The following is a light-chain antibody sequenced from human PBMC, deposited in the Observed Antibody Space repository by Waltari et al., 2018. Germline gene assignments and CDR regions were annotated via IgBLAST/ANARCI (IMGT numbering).Light chain of an antibody. CDR1: QSVSSNY. CDR3: QQYGRSPWT. CDR2: DAS. J-gene: IGKJ1*01. V-gene: IGKV3-20*01. Sequence: FVLTQSPGTLSLSPGERVTLPCRASQSVSSNYLAWYQQKPGQAPSLLIYDASNRATGIADRFSGSGSGTDFTLTISRLEPEDVAVYYCQQYGRSPWTFGQGTKVEIK.